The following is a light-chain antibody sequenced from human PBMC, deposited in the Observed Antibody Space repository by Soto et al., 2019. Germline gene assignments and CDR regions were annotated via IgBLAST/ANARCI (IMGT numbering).Light chain of an antibody. J-gene: IGKJ4*01. V-gene: IGKV3-11*01. CDR2: GAS. CDR1: QSVDRY. Sequence: EIVLTQSPGTLSLSPGERATLSCRASQSVDRYLAWYQQKLGKAPRLLIYGASNRATGIPARFSGSGSGTDFTLTISSLEPEDFAVYYCQQRSNWPRLTFGGGTKVDIK. CDR3: QQRSNWPRLT.